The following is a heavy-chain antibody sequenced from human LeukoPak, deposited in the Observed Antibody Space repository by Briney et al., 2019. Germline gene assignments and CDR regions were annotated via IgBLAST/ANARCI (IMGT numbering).Heavy chain of an antibody. CDR2: INHSGST. J-gene: IGHJ3*02. Sequence: GSLRLSCAASGFTFSNAWMSWVRQAPGKGLEWIGEINHSGSTNYNPSLKSRVTISVDTSKNQFSLKLSSVTAADTAVYYCAKSNGYGLVDIWGQGTMVTVSS. D-gene: IGHD3-10*01. V-gene: IGHV4-34*08. CDR3: AKSNGYGLVDI. CDR1: GFTFSNAW.